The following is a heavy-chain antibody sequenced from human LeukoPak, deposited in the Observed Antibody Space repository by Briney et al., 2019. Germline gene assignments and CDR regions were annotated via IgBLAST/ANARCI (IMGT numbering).Heavy chain of an antibody. CDR1: GFTFSSYS. D-gene: IGHD6-19*01. J-gene: IGHJ4*02. V-gene: IGHV3-21*01. CDR2: ISSSSSYI. CDR3: ARSSGWYNFDY. Sequence: GGSLRLSCAASGFTFSSYSMNWVRQAPGKGLEWVSSISSSSSYIYYADSVKGRFTISRDNSKNTLYLQMNSLMAEVTAVYYCARSSGWYNFDYWGQGTLVTVSS.